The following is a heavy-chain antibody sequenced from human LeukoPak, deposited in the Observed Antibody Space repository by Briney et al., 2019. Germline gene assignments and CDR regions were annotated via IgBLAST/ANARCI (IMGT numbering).Heavy chain of an antibody. CDR2: VSGGGEST. CDR3: AKESPYFHY. CDR1: GFTFSSYA. J-gene: IGHJ4*02. V-gene: IGHV3-23*01. Sequence: GGSLRLSCAASGFTFSSYAMAWVRQAPGKGLEWVSVVSGGGESTYYADSVEGRFTISRDNSKNTLYLQMNSLRAGDTAVCYCAKESPYFHYWGQGTLVTVSS.